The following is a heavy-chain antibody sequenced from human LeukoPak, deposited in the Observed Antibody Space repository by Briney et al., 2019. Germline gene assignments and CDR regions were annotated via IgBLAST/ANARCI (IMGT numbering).Heavy chain of an antibody. CDR3: AREAEAFDI. V-gene: IGHV3-48*04. CDR2: INSGSTSI. Sequence: TGGSLRLSCVVSGFTFSIYSMNWVRQAPGEGLEWVSYINSGSTSIQYADSVKGRFTVSRDNAKNSLYLQMNSLRPEDTAVYYCAREAEAFDIWGQGTMVTVSS. CDR1: GFTFSIYS. J-gene: IGHJ3*02.